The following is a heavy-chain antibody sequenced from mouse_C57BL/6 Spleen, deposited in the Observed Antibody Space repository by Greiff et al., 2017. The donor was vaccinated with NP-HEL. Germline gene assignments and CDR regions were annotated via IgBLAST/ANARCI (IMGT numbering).Heavy chain of an antibody. CDR2: ISSGSSTI. J-gene: IGHJ4*01. D-gene: IGHD2-4*01. CDR1: GFTFSDYG. V-gene: IGHV5-17*01. CDR3: ASGGLRQGYYYAMDY. Sequence: EVNVVVSGGGLVKPGGSLKLSCAASGFTFSDYGMHWVRQAPEKGLEWVAYISSGSSTIYYADTVKGRFTISRDNAKNTLFLQMTSLRSEDTAMYYCASGGLRQGYYYAMDYWGQGTSVTVSS.